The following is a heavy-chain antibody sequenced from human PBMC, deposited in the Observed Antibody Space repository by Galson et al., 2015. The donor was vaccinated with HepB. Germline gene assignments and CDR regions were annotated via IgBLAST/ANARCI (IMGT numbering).Heavy chain of an antibody. D-gene: IGHD5-18*01. CDR3: VRTPDTAMVPGSYYYYGMDV. CDR2: IYSGGST. CDR1: GFTVSSNY. V-gene: IGHV3-53*04. Sequence: SLRLSCAASGFTVSSNYMSWVRQAPGKGLEWVSVIYSGGSTYYADSVKGLFTISRHNSKNTLYLQMNSLRAEDTAVYYCVRTPDTAMVPGSYYYYGMDVWGQGTTVTVSS. J-gene: IGHJ6*02.